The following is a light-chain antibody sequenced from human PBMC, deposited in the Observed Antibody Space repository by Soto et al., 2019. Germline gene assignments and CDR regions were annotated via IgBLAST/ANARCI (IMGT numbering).Light chain of an antibody. Sequence: SYELAQLPSVSVAPGQTATISCGGYLIGSKSVHWYQQKPGQAPVLVVYDDSDRPSGIPERLSGSNSGNTATLTISRVEAGDEADDYCQVWDSSSDHWVFGGGTELTVL. J-gene: IGLJ3*02. CDR1: LIGSKS. V-gene: IGLV3-21*02. CDR2: DDS. CDR3: QVWDSSSDHWV.